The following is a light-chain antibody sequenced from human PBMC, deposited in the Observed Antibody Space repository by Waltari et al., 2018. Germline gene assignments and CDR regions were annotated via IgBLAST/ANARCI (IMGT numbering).Light chain of an antibody. CDR1: SSDSGGYNY. CDR2: DVT. CDR3: SSFTSSTTGI. J-gene: IGLJ2*01. V-gene: IGLV2-14*03. Sequence: SALTQPDSVSGSPGQSITISCSGISSDSGGYNYFSWYQQHPGEAPKVIIYDVTNRPSGVSNRFSGSKSGSSASLTISGLQPEDEADYYCSSFTSSTTGIFGGGTKLTVL.